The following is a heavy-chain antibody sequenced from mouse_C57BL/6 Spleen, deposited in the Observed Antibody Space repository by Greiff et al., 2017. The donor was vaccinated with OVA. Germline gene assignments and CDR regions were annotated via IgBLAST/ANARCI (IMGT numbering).Heavy chain of an antibody. CDR1: GFTFSDYY. V-gene: IGHV5-12*01. J-gene: IGHJ1*03. D-gene: IGHD1-1*01. CDR2: ISNGGGST. CDR3: ARPYGSSYWWYFDV. Sequence: EVMLVESGGGLVQPGGSLKLSCAASGFTFSDYYMYWVRQTPEKRLEWVAYISNGGGSTYYPDTVKGRFTISRDNAKNTLYLQMSRLKSEDTAMYYCARPYGSSYWWYFDVWGTGTTVTVSS.